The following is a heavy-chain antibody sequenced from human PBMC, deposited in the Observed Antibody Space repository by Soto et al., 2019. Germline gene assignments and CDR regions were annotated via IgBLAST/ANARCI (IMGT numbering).Heavy chain of an antibody. CDR1: GFPISSSTL. V-gene: IGHV4-4*02. CDR3: ARALCSGGSCYPGVYYFDY. CDR2: IYHSGST. D-gene: IGHD2-15*01. J-gene: IGHJ4*02. Sequence: SESLSLTCAASGFPISSSTLWRLLRQPPGKGLEWIGEIYHSGSTHYNPALKSRVTISVDKSKNQFSLKLSSVTAADTAVYYCARALCSGGSCYPGVYYFDYWGQGTLVS.